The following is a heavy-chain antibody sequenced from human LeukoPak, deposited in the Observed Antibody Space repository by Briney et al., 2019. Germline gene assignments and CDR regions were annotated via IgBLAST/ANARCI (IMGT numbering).Heavy chain of an antibody. CDR2: ISYDGSIK. D-gene: IGHD2/OR15-2a*01. V-gene: IGHV3-30-3*01. CDR1: GFTFSSYA. CDR3: ARERPSMGYFDY. J-gene: IGHJ4*02. Sequence: PGRSLRLSCAASGFTFSSYAVHWVRQAPGKGLEWVALISYDGSIKYYADSVKGRFTFSRDNSKDTLYLQMNSLRAEDTAVYYCARERPSMGYFDYWGQGTLVTVSS.